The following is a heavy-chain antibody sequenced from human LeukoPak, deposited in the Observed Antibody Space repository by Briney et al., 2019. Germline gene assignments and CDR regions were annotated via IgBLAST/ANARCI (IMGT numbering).Heavy chain of an antibody. CDR3: ARATAQYYFDY. J-gene: IGHJ4*02. D-gene: IGHD4-11*01. V-gene: IGHV3-48*04. CDR1: GFTFSSYS. CDR2: ISSSSSTI. Sequence: GGSLRLSCAASGFTFSSYSMNWVRQAPGKGLERVSYISSSSSTIYYADSVEGRFTISRDNAKNSLYLQMNSLRAEDTAVYYCARATAQYYFDYWGQGTLVTVSS.